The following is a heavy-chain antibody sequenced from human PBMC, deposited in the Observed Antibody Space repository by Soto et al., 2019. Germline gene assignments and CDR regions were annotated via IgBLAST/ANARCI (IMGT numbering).Heavy chain of an antibody. CDR1: GFTFSSFS. CDR2: ISSTTSGT. D-gene: IGHD6-19*01. Sequence: EVQLVESGGGLVQPGGSLRLSCAASGFTFSSFSMNWVRQAPGKGLEWVSSISSTTSGTYYAESVKGRFTISRDNARNSLYLQMNSLRAEDTAVYYCAKDISVAGCFDSWGQGPLVTVSS. CDR3: AKDISVAGCFDS. J-gene: IGHJ4*02. V-gene: IGHV3-48*01.